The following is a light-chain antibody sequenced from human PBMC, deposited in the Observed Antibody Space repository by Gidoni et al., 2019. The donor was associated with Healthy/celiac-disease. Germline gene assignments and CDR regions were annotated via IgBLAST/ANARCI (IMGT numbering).Light chain of an antibody. CDR3: QQYNNWPPWT. J-gene: IGKJ1*01. V-gene: IGKV3-15*01. CDR1: QSVSSN. Sequence: TTSQSVSSNLAWYQQKPGQAPRLLIYGASTRATGIPARFSGSGSGTEFTLTISSLQSEDFAVYYCQQYNNWPPWTFGQXTKVEIK. CDR2: GAS.